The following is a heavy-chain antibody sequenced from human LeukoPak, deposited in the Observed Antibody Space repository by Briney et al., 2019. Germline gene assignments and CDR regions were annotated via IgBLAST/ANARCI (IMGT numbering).Heavy chain of an antibody. Sequence: RGASVKVSCKTSGYIFTSHGISWVRQAPGQGLEWMGWISGHNGKTDYGQKLQDRFTMTTDTSTSTVYMELRSLGSDDTAVYFCARSAFNKYYSDYWGQGTLVTVSA. CDR3: ARSAFNKYYSDY. CDR1: GYIFTSHG. CDR2: ISGHNGKT. V-gene: IGHV1-18*01. J-gene: IGHJ4*02.